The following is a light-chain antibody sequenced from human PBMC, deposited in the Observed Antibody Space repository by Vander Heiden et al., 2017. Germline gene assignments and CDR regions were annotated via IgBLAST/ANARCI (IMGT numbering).Light chain of an antibody. J-gene: IGKJ3*01. CDR3: QQLLSYPRT. V-gene: IGKV1-9*01. CDR2: AAS. CDR1: QSISSY. Sequence: DIPLAHSPSFLSASVGDRVTIPCRASQSISSYLAWYQQKPGKAPKLLIYAASALQSGVASRFSGRGSGTDFTLTISSLQPEDFATYYCQQLLSYPRTFGPGTKVDVK.